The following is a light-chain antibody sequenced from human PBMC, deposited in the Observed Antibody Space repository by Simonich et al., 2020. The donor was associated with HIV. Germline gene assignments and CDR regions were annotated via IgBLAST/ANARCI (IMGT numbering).Light chain of an antibody. Sequence: QTVVTQEPSFSVSPGGTVTLTCGLSSGSVSTSYYPSRYQQTPGQAPRTLIYSTNTRSSGVPDRFSGSILGNKATLTITGAQADDESDYYCVLYMGSGTVLFGGGTKLTVL. CDR3: VLYMGSGTVL. V-gene: IGLV8-61*01. J-gene: IGLJ2*01. CDR2: STN. CDR1: SGSVSTSYY.